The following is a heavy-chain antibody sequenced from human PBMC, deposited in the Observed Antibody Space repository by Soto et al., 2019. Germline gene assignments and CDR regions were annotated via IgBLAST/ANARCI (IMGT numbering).Heavy chain of an antibody. CDR1: VGSISSSSYY. J-gene: IGHJ6*02. V-gene: IGHV4-39*02. CDR2: IYYSGST. Sequence: SETLSLTCTVSVGSISSSSYYWGWIRQPPGKGLEWIGSIYYSGSTYYNPSLKSRVTISVDTSKNQFSLKLSSVTAADTAVYYCAREGYYYGMDVWGQGTTVTVSS. CDR3: AREGYYYGMDV.